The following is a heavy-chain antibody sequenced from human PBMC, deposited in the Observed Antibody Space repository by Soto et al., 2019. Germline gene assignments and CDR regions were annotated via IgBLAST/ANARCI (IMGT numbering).Heavy chain of an antibody. J-gene: IGHJ6*04. CDR2: ISYDGSNK. CDR3: ARDGGDIVLVPAAMRYYYYGMDV. D-gene: IGHD2-2*01. CDR1: GFTFSSYA. V-gene: IGHV3-30-3*01. Sequence: QVQLVESGGGVVQPGRSLRLSCAASGFTFSSYAMHWVRQAPGKGLEWVAVISYDGSNKYYADSVKGRFTISRDNSKNSXXLXMXXLRAEETAVYYCARDGGDIVLVPAAMRYYYYGMDVWGEGTTVTVSS.